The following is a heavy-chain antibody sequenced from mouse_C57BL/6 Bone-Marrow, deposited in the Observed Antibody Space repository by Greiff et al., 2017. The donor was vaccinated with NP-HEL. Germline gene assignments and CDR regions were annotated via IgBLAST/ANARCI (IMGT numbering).Heavy chain of an antibody. Sequence: QVQLQQPGAELVKPGASVKMSCKASGYTFTSYWITWVKQRPGQGLEWIGDIYPGSGSTNYNEKFKSKATMTVDTSSSTAYMQLSSLTSEDSAVYNCARERLGRGYFGYWGQGTTLTVSS. CDR2: IYPGSGST. CDR3: ARERLGRGYFGY. CDR1: GYTFTSYW. V-gene: IGHV1-55*01. D-gene: IGHD4-1*01. J-gene: IGHJ2*01.